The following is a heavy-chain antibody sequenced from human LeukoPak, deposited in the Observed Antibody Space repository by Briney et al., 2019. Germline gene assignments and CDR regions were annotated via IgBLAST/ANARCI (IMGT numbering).Heavy chain of an antibody. CDR3: ARDYIAAAGTFDDAFDI. CDR2: ISAYNGNT. J-gene: IGHJ3*02. CDR1: GYTFTSYG. Sequence: TSVKVSCKASGYTFTSYGISWVRQAPGQGLEWMGWISAYNGNTNYAQKLQGRVTMTTDTSTSTAYMELRSLRSDDTAVYYCARDYIAAAGTFDDAFDIWGQGTMVTVSS. D-gene: IGHD6-13*01. V-gene: IGHV1-18*01.